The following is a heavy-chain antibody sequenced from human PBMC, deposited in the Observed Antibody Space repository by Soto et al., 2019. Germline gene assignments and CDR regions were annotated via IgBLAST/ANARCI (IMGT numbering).Heavy chain of an antibody. CDR1: GGSISSSSYY. CDR3: ARHPPALTIGRRGYYGMDV. V-gene: IGHV4-39*01. D-gene: IGHD3-9*01. J-gene: IGHJ6*02. Sequence: SETLSLTCTVSGGSISSSSYYWGWIRQPPGKGLEWIGSIYYSGSTHYNPSLKSRVTISVDTSKNQFSLKLSSVTAADTAVYYCARHPPALTIGRRGYYGMDVWGQGTTVTVSS. CDR2: IYYSGST.